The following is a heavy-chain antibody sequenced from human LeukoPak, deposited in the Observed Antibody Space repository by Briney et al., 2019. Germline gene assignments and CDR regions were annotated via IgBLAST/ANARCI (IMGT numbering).Heavy chain of an antibody. CDR3: ARNSGSYPYYYYYYGMDV. Sequence: GGSLRLSCAASGFTFSSYSMNWVRPAPGKGLEWVSSISSSSSYIYYADSVKGRFTISRDNAKNSLYLQMNSLRAEGTAVYYCARNSGSYPYYYYYYGMDVWGQGTTVTVSS. D-gene: IGHD1-26*01. CDR1: GFTFSSYS. CDR2: ISSSSSYI. V-gene: IGHV3-21*01. J-gene: IGHJ6*02.